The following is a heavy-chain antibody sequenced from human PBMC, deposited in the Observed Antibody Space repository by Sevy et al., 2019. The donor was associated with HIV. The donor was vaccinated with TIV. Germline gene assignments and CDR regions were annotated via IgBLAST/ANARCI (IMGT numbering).Heavy chain of an antibody. J-gene: IGHJ3*02. V-gene: IGHV3-74*01. CDR2: INSDRSST. CDR1: GFTFSSYW. CDR3: ARGSGSYEVWNDAFDI. Sequence: GGSRRLSCAASGFTFSSYWMHWVRQAPGKGLVWVSRINSDRSSTSYADSVKGRFTISRDNAKNTLYLQMNSLRAEDTAVYYCARGSGSYEVWNDAFDIWGQGTMVTVSS. D-gene: IGHD1-26*01.